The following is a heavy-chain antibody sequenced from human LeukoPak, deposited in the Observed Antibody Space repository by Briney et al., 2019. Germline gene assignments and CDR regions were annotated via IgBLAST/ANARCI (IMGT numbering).Heavy chain of an antibody. CDR3: VRDRSASSDYALGY. V-gene: IGHV3-66*01. CDR2: IYSGGDT. Sequence: GGSLRLSCAASGFTFSSYAMSWVRQAPGKGLEWLSAIYSGGDTYYADSVRGRFTISRDNSKNMVYLQMRSLRAEDTAVYYCVRDRSASSDYALGYWGQGTLVTVSS. J-gene: IGHJ4*02. CDR1: GFTFSSYA. D-gene: IGHD3-16*01.